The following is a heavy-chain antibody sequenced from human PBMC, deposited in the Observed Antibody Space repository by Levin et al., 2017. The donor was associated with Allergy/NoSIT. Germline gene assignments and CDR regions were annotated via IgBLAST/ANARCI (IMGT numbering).Heavy chain of an antibody. D-gene: IGHD5-18*01. CDR1: GFTFSSYS. J-gene: IGHJ4*02. CDR3: AGARPNRIQLWLGSDFDY. CDR2: ISSSSSTI. V-gene: IGHV3-48*01. Sequence: GESLKISCAASGFTFSSYSMNWVRQAPGKGLEWVSYISSSSSTIYYADSVKGRFTISRDKAKNSLYLQINSLRAEDTAVYYCAGARPNRIQLWLGSDFDYWGQGTLVTVSS.